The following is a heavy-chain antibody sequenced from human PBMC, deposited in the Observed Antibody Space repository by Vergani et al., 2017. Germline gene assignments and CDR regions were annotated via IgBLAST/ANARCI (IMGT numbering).Heavy chain of an antibody. CDR2: INPNSGGT. Sequence: QVQLVQSGAEVKKPGASVKVSCKASGYTFTSYDINWVRQATGQGLEWMGWINPNSGGTNYAQKFQGRVTMTRDTSISTAYMELSSLRSEDTAVYYCAADRLDSSGWFGAFDIWGQGTMVTVSS. D-gene: IGHD6-19*01. CDR3: AADRLDSSGWFGAFDI. V-gene: IGHV1-2*02. J-gene: IGHJ3*02. CDR1: GYTFTSYD.